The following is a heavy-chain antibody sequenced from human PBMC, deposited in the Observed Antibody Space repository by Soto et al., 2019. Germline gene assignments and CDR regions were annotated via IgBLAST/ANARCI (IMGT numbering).Heavy chain of an antibody. Sequence: VQLVQSGAEVKEPGASVKVSCKASGYTFTCYGFSWVRQAPGQGLEWMTWTSADNGDTNYAPKLQDRVILTTDTTTGTAYMELRSLRSDDTAVYYCARDERGTCTSSSCYYFDNGGQGTLVTVSS. J-gene: IGHJ4*02. CDR1: GYTFTCYG. CDR2: TSADNGDT. V-gene: IGHV1-18*04. D-gene: IGHD2-2*01. CDR3: ARDERGTCTSSSCYYFDN.